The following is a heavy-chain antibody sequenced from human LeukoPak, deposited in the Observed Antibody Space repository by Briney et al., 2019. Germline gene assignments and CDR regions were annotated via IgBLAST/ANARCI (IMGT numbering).Heavy chain of an antibody. CDR1: GYTFTGYY. CDR3: ARDIHSYYDILTGYSNDAFDI. D-gene: IGHD3-9*01. V-gene: IGHV1-2*02. CDR2: INPNSGGT. Sequence: ASVKVSCKASGYTFTGYYMHWVRQAPGQGLEWMGWINPNSGGTNYAEKFQGRVTMTRDTSISTAYMELSRLRSDDTAVYYCARDIHSYYDILTGYSNDAFDIWGQGTMVTVSS. J-gene: IGHJ3*02.